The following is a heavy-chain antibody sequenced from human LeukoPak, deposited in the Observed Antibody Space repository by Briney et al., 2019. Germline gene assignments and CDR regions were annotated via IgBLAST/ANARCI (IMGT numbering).Heavy chain of an antibody. CDR1: GGSFSGYY. Sequence: SETLSLTCAVYGGSFSGYYWSWIRQPPGKGLEWIGEINHSGSTNYNPSLKSRVTISVDTSKNQFSLKLSSVTAADTAVYYCARLGYGYWGQGTLDTVSS. V-gene: IGHV4-34*01. CDR3: ARLGYGY. D-gene: IGHD2-15*01. J-gene: IGHJ4*02. CDR2: INHSGST.